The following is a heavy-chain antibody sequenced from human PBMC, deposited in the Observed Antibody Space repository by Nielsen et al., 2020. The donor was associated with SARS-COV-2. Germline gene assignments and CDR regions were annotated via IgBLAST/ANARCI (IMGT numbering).Heavy chain of an antibody. Sequence: GESLKISCAASGFTFSSYGMHWVRQAPGKGLEWVAVIWYDGSNKYYADSVKGRFTISRDNSKNTLYLQMNSLRAEDTAVYYCAHSSWEQLFFDYWGQGTPVTASS. CDR3: AHSSWEQLFFDY. CDR1: GFTFSSYG. J-gene: IGHJ4*02. CDR2: IWYDGSNK. V-gene: IGHV3-30*02. D-gene: IGHD1-26*01.